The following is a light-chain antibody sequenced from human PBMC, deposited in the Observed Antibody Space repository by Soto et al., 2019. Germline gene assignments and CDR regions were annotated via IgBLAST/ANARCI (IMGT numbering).Light chain of an antibody. CDR2: DVS. CDR1: SSDVGGYNY. J-gene: IGLJ1*01. CDR3: CSYTTSNTRQIV. Sequence: QPVLTQPASVSGSPGQSITISCTGTSSDVGGYNYVSWYQQHPGKAPKFMIYDVSNRPSGVSNRFSGSKSGNTASLTISGLQAEDEADYYCCSYTTSNTRQIVFGTGTKVTVL. V-gene: IGLV2-14*01.